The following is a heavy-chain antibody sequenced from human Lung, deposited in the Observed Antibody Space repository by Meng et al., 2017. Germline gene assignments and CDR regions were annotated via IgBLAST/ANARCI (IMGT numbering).Heavy chain of an antibody. V-gene: IGHV3-33*01. CDR2: IWYDGSNK. J-gene: IGHJ4*02. D-gene: IGHD6-13*01. CDR3: ARGGWYSSSSRVDY. CDR1: GFTFSSYG. Sequence: VRRVGAGGAVVQPGRSLGLSLAASGFTFSSYGLHWVRQAPGKGLEWVAVIWYDGSNKYYADSVKGRFTISRDNSKNTLYLQMNSLRAEDTAVYYCARGGWYSSSSRVDYWGQGTLVTVSS.